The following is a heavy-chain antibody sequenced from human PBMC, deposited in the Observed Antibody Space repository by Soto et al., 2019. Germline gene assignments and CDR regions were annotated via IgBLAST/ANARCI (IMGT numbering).Heavy chain of an antibody. J-gene: IGHJ4*02. D-gene: IGHD2-2*01. V-gene: IGHV1-2*02. Sequence: QVQLVQSGAEVKWPGASVKVSCKASGYTFTGHYVHWVRQAPGQGLEWIGWITPNSGYTNYAQKFQGRVTMTRDTSISTAYMELSALRSDDTAVYYCAKDNGQLLIFEYWGQGTLVTVSS. CDR2: ITPNSGYT. CDR1: GYTFTGHY. CDR3: AKDNGQLLIFEY.